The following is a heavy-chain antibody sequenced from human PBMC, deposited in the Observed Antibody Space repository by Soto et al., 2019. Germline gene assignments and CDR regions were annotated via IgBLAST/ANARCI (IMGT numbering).Heavy chain of an antibody. D-gene: IGHD2-2*01. V-gene: IGHV5-51*01. Sequence: GESLKISCKGSGYSFTSYWIGWVRQMPGKGLEWMGIIYPGDSDTRYSPSFQGQVTISADKSISTAYLQWSSLKASDTAMYYCARLRGRQPVYYYYYMDVWGKGTTVTVSS. CDR3: ARLRGRQPVYYYYYMDV. J-gene: IGHJ6*03. CDR2: IYPGDSDT. CDR1: GYSFTSYW.